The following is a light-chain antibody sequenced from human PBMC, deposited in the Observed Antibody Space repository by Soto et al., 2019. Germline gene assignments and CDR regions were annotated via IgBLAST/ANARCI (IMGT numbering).Light chain of an antibody. Sequence: QSALPQPASVSGSPAQSITISCAGSAGDVGNYDLLSWYQQIPGKAPKLIIFEVNRQPSGVSDRFSGSKSGITASLTISGLQAEGEADFFFCSFAGSGTWVFGGGTKVTVL. CDR1: AGDVGNYDL. V-gene: IGLV2-23*02. CDR3: CSFAGSGTWV. J-gene: IGLJ3*02. CDR2: EVN.